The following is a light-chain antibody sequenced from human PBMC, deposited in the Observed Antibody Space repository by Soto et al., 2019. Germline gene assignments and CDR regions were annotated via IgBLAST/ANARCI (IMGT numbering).Light chain of an antibody. CDR3: QQYGSSRWT. V-gene: IGKV3-20*01. J-gene: IGKJ1*01. CDR1: QSISSTY. CDR2: AAS. Sequence: EIVLTQSPDTLSLFPGERATLSCRASQSISSTYLAWYQQKPGQAPRPLISAASNRATGTPDRFSGSGSGTDVTLTISRLEPEDFAVYYCQQYGSSRWTFGQGPKVEVK.